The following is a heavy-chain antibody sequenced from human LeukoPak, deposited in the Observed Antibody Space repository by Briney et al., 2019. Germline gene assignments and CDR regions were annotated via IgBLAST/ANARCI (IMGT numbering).Heavy chain of an antibody. J-gene: IGHJ4*02. Sequence: SETLSLTRAVSGGSISSYYWSWIRQPPGKGLEWIGYIYYSGSTNYNPSLKSRVTISVDTSKSQSSLKLSSVTAADTAVYYCATNAGGYREAPFDYWGQGTLVTVSS. D-gene: IGHD5-12*01. V-gene: IGHV4-59*01. CDR2: IYYSGST. CDR1: GGSISSYY. CDR3: ATNAGGYREAPFDY.